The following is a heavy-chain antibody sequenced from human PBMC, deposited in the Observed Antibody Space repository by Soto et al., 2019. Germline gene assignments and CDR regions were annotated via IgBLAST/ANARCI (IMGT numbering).Heavy chain of an antibody. CDR1: GGSISSSSYY. CDR2: IYYGGNT. J-gene: IGHJ4*02. D-gene: IGHD3-9*01. Sequence: SETLSLTCTVSGGSISSSSYYWGWIRQPPGKGLEWIGSIYYGGNTYYNPSLKSRVTISVDTSKNQFSLKLSSVTAADTAVYYCARHLNDILTGFHVTYFDHWGQGTLVTVSS. V-gene: IGHV4-39*01. CDR3: ARHLNDILTGFHVTYFDH.